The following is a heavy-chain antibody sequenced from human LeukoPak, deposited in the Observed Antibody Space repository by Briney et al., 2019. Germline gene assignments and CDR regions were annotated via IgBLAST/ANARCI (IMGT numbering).Heavy chain of an antibody. CDR3: AGTDSVGSYYAPNY. CDR2: ISPYNGNT. D-gene: IGHD3-10*01. V-gene: IGHV1-18*01. CDR1: GYTFTAFT. J-gene: IGHJ4*02. Sequence: ASVKVSCKASGYTFTAFTITWVRQAPGQGLEWLGWISPYNGNTEYAENIEDRVIMTTDTSTSTAYMELKSLRSDDSAVYYCAGTDSVGSYYAPNYWGQGSLVTVSS.